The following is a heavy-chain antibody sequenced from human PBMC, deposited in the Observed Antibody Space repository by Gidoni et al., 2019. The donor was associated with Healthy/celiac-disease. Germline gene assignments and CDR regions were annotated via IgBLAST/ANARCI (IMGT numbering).Heavy chain of an antibody. CDR2: IYYSGST. CDR3: ARVYHDSSGYYPRWGVQPYFDL. D-gene: IGHD3-22*01. J-gene: IGHJ2*01. Sequence: QLQLQESGPGLVKPSETLSRTCTVPGGSIRSSSYYWGWIRQPPGKGLEWIGSIYYSGSTYYNPSLKSRVTISVDTSKNQFSLKLSSVTAADTAVYYCARVYHDSSGYYPRWGVQPYFDLWGRGTLVTVSS. CDR1: GGSIRSSSYY. V-gene: IGHV4-39*07.